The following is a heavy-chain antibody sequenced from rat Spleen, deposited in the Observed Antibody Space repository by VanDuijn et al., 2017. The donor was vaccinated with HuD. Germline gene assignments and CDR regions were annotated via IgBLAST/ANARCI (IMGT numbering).Heavy chain of an antibody. J-gene: IGHJ2*01. D-gene: IGHD1-1*01. CDR3: AREWRGYFDY. CDR2: IRHDGSST. CDR1: GFTFSDYY. V-gene: IGHV5-29*01. Sequence: EVQLVESDGGLVQPGRSLKLSCAASGFTFSDYYMAWVRQAPTKGLEWVATIRHDGSSTYYRDSVKGRFTISRDNAKSTLYLQMDSLRSEDTATYYWAREWRGYFDYWGQGVMVTVSS.